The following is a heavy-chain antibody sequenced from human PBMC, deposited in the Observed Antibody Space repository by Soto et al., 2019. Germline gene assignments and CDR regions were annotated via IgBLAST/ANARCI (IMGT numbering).Heavy chain of an antibody. CDR3: AREFGSWLSWFDP. J-gene: IGHJ5*02. CDR2: IFYTGST. Sequence: SETLSLTCTVSCVSVLRVGHYCTWIRPRPGKGLEFIGNIFYTGSTYYHPSLRSRVTIALYNSKNHFSLSLPSGTAADTALYYCAREFGSWLSWFDPWGQGTQFTVSS. V-gene: IGHV4-31*03. CDR1: CVSVLRVGHY. D-gene: IGHD5-12*01.